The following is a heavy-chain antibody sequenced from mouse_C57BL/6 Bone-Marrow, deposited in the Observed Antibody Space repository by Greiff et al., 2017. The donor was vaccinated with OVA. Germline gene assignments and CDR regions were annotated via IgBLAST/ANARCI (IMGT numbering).Heavy chain of an antibody. J-gene: IGHJ3*01. Sequence: QVQLQQPGAELVKPGASVKMSCKASGYTFTSYWITWVKQRPGQGLEWIGDIYPGSGSTNYNEKFKSKATLTVDTSSSTAYMQLSSLTSEDSAVYYGASDSSGPAWFAYWGQGTLVTVSA. CDR3: ASDSSGPAWFAY. V-gene: IGHV1-55*01. CDR1: GYTFTSYW. D-gene: IGHD3-2*02. CDR2: IYPGSGST.